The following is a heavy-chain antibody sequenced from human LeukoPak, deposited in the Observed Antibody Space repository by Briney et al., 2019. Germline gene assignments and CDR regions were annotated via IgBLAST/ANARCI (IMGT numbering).Heavy chain of an antibody. Sequence: ASVEVSCKASGYTFTSYGISWVRQAPGQGLEWMGWISAYNGNTNYAQKLQGRVTMTTDTSTSTAYMELRSLRSDDTAVYYCARAGYDILTGKGGFDPWGQGTLVTVSS. CDR3: ARAGYDILTGKGGFDP. D-gene: IGHD3-9*01. CDR1: GYTFTSYG. V-gene: IGHV1-18*01. J-gene: IGHJ5*02. CDR2: ISAYNGNT.